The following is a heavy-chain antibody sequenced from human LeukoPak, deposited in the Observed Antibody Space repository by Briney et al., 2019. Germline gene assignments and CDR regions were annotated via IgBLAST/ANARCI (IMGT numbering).Heavy chain of an antibody. V-gene: IGHV4-39*01. J-gene: IGHJ4*02. CDR3: VSQEASVDYYDS. D-gene: IGHD2-21*01. Sequence: SETLSLTCTVSGGSISSSSYYWGWIRQPPGKGLEWIGSIYYSGSTYYNPSLKSRVTISVDTSNNQFSLKLTAVTAADAAMYYCVSQEASVDYYDSWGQGTLVTVSS. CDR1: GGSISSSSYY. CDR2: IYYSGST.